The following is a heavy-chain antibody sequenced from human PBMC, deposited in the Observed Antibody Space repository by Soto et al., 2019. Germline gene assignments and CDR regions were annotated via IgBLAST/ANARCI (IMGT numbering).Heavy chain of an antibody. CDR1: GGSISSGGYY. J-gene: IGHJ4*02. Sequence: QVQLQESGPGLVKPSQTLSLTCTVSGGSISSGGYYWSWIRQHPEKGLEWIGYPHDSRSPYFKPSIEGRLTLSVDPTKNQFSLNLTSVTAAETAVYDCARAGGVTHTTYDYWGQGTLVTVSS. D-gene: IGHD3-3*01. V-gene: IGHV4-31*03. CDR2: PHDSRSP. CDR3: ARAGGVTHTTYDY.